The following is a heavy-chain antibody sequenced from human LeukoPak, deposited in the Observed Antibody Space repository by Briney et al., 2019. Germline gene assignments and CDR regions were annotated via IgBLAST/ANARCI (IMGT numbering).Heavy chain of an antibody. J-gene: IGHJ4*02. D-gene: IGHD3-10*01. CDR3: ARDLGDYYGSGSYSYYFDY. CDR2: FGSDLSFR. Sequence: GGSLRLSCAGSGFTFSHYSMNWVRQAPGKWLEWVASFGSDLSFRSVADSLKGRFTISRDNAENSIYLHMNSLRAEDTAVYYCARDLGDYYGSGSYSYYFDYWGQGTLVTVSS. V-gene: IGHV3-21*01. CDR1: GFTFSHYS.